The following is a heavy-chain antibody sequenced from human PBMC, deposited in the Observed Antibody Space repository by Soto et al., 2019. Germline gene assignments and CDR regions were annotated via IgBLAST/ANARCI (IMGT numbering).Heavy chain of an antibody. Sequence: DVQLVESGGGLVQPGGSLRLSCAASGLTFDDYAIHWVRQAPGKGLEWGSGISWNGAAKGYMNSVKGRFSISRDNTKNTLYLQMNSLRSEDTAVYYCANLPLYGSGFDCWGQGTLVTVSS. D-gene: IGHD3-10*01. CDR3: ANLPLYGSGFDC. J-gene: IGHJ4*02. CDR1: GLTFDDYA. CDR2: ISWNGAAK. V-gene: IGHV3-9*01.